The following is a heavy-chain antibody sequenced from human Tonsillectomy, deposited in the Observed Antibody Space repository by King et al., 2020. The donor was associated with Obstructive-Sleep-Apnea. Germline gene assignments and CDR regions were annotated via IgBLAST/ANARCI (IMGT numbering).Heavy chain of an antibody. CDR1: GYSFTSYW. CDR2: IFPADSDT. D-gene: IGHD6-19*01. Sequence: QLVQSGTEVKKPGESLTISCKDSGYSFTSYWIGWVRQMPGKGLEWMGIIFPADSDTRYNPSFKVRVTISADKSISTAYLQWSSLKASDTAMYYCARQQSYYYGMDVWGQGTTVTVSS. CDR3: ARQQSYYYGMDV. V-gene: IGHV5-51*01. J-gene: IGHJ6*02.